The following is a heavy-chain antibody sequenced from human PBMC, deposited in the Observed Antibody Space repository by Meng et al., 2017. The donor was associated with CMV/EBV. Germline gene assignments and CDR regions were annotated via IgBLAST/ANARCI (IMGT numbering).Heavy chain of an antibody. Sequence: SETLSLTCGVSGGSGSFSLYYWSWIRQPPGKGLEWIGEINHSGTTNYNPSLKSRVAISVDTSKNQFSLKLSSVTAADTAVYYCAREGSSRPLDYWGQGTLVTVSS. CDR1: GGSGSFSLYY. V-gene: IGHV4-34*01. CDR3: AREGSSRPLDY. D-gene: IGHD6-6*01. J-gene: IGHJ4*02. CDR2: INHSGTT.